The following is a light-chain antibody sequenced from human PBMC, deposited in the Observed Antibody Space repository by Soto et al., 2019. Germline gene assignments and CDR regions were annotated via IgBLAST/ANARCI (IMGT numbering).Light chain of an antibody. Sequence: QAVVTQEPSLTVSPGGTVIFTCASSTGAVTSGYYPNWFQQKPGQAPRALIYSTSNKNSWTPARFSGSLLGGKAALTLSGVQPEDEAEYYCLLYYGGAQVVFGGGTKVTVL. J-gene: IGLJ2*01. CDR2: STS. CDR1: TGAVTSGYY. V-gene: IGLV7-43*01. CDR3: LLYYGGAQVV.